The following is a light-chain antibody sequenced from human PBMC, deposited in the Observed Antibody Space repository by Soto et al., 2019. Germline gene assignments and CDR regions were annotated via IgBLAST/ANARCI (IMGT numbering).Light chain of an antibody. Sequence: QSALTQPASVSGSPGQSITISCTGSRSDVGAYNYVSWYQQHPGKAPRLMIYEVTNRPSAVSNRFSGSKSGNTASLTISGLRAEDEADYYCSSYTSGSTLVVFGGGTKLTVL. CDR1: RSDVGAYNY. J-gene: IGLJ2*01. CDR2: EVT. V-gene: IGLV2-14*01. CDR3: SSYTSGSTLVV.